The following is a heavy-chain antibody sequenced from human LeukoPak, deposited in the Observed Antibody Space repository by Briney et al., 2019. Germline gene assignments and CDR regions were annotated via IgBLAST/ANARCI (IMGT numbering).Heavy chain of an antibody. CDR3: ARTFRYSYAPWCAFDI. CDR2: ISSSGSTI. CDR1: GFTLSDYY. D-gene: IGHD5-18*01. V-gene: IGHV3-11*01. J-gene: IGHJ3*02. Sequence: GGSLRLSCAASGFTLSDYYMSWIRQAPGKGLEWVSYISSSGSTIYYADSVKGRFTISRDNAKNSLYLQMNSLRAEDTAVYYCARTFRYSYAPWCAFDIWGQGTMVTVSS.